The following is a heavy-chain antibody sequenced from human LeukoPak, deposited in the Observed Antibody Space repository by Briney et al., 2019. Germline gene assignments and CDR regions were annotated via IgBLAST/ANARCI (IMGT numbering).Heavy chain of an antibody. D-gene: IGHD4-17*01. J-gene: IGHJ4*02. CDR1: GYTFTSYY. V-gene: IGHV1-46*04. CDR3: ARGPAYGDYYYYFDY. Sequence: GASVKVSCKASGYTFTSYYMHWVRQAPGQGLEWMGIINPSGGSTSYAQKLQGRVTMTRNTSISTAYMELSSLRSEDTAVYYCARGPAYGDYYYYFDYWGQGTLVTVSS. CDR2: INPSGGST.